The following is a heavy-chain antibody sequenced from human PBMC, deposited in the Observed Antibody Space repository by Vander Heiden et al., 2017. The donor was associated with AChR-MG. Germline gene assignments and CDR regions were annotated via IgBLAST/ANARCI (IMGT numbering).Heavy chain of an antibody. CDR3: ARRASALRYFDWLGGNWFDP. V-gene: IGHV4-34*01. Sequence: QVQLQQWGAGLLKPSETLSLTCAVYGGSFSGYYWSWIRQPPGKGLEWIGEINHSGSTNYNPSLKSRVTISVDTSKNQFSLKLSSVTAADTAVYYCARRASALRYFDWLGGNWFDPWGQGTLVTVSS. D-gene: IGHD3-9*01. J-gene: IGHJ5*02. CDR2: INHSGST. CDR1: GGSFSGYY.